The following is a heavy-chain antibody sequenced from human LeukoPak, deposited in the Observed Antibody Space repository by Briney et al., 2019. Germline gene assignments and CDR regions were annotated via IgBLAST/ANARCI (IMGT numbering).Heavy chain of an antibody. Sequence: GGSLRLSCAASGFTFSSYAMHWVRQAPGMGLEWVAVISYDGSNKYYADSVKGRFTISRDNSKNTLYLQMNSLRAEDTAVYYCARDRTGTLDYWGQGTLVTVSS. CDR3: ARDRTGTLDY. J-gene: IGHJ4*02. CDR2: ISYDGSNK. CDR1: GFTFSSYA. D-gene: IGHD1-1*01. V-gene: IGHV3-30-3*01.